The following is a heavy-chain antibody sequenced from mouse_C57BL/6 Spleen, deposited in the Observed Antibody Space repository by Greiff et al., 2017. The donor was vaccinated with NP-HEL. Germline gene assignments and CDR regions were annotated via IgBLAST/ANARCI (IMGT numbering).Heavy chain of an antibody. V-gene: IGHV5-17*01. CDR1: GFTFSDYG. D-gene: IGHD1-1*01. J-gene: IGHJ2*01. CDR2: ISSGSSTI. CDR3: ARQGYYGSSPFDY. Sequence: EVHLVESGGGLVKPGGSLKLSCAASGFTFSDYGMHWVRQAPEKGLEWVAYISSGSSTISYADTVKGRFTISRDNAKNTLFLQMTSLRSEDTAMYYCARQGYYGSSPFDYWGQGTTLTVSS.